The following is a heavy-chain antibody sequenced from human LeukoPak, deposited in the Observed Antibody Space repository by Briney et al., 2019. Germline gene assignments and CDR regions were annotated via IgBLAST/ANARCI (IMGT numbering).Heavy chain of an antibody. CDR3: ARVTPRGYYDFWSGYFSDYYFDY. Sequence: PGGSLRLSCAASGFTFDDYGMSWVRQAPGKGLEWVSGINWNGGSTGYADSVKGRFTISRDNAKNSLYLQMNSLRAEDTALYHCARVTPRGYYDFWSGYFSDYYFDYWGQGALVTVSS. V-gene: IGHV3-20*01. D-gene: IGHD3-3*01. CDR2: INWNGGST. CDR1: GFTFDDYG. J-gene: IGHJ4*02.